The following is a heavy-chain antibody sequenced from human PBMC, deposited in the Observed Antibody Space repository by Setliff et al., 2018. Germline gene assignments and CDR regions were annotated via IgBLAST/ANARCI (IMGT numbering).Heavy chain of an antibody. V-gene: IGHV3-74*01. D-gene: IGHD3-16*01. J-gene: IGHJ4*02. Sequence: GGSLRLSCAASGFTFSSYWMHWVRQAPGKGLVWVSRVNSDGSSTTYADSVKGRFTMSRDNANNALYLQMNSLRAEDTAMYYCARDGGEYWGQGTLVTVSS. CDR3: ARDGGEY. CDR1: GFTFSSYW. CDR2: VNSDGSST.